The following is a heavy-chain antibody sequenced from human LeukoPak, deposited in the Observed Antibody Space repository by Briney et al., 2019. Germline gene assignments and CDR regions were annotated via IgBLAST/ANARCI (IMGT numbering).Heavy chain of an antibody. CDR1: GGSISSSNW. J-gene: IGHJ4*02. Sequence: SETLSLTCAVSGGSISSSNWWSWVRQPPGKGLEWIGEIYHSGSTNYNPSLKSRVTISVDKSKNQFSLKLSSVTAADTAVYYCARGYSSSWYPFDYWGQGTLVTVSS. CDR2: IYHSGST. CDR3: ARGYSSSWYPFDY. D-gene: IGHD6-13*01. V-gene: IGHV4-4*02.